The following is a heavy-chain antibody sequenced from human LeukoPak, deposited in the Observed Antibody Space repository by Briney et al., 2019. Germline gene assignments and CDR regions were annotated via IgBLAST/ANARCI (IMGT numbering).Heavy chain of an antibody. CDR3: ARGPYDYGVNFDY. CDR1: GGSISSYY. J-gene: IGHJ4*02. CDR2: IYYSGST. V-gene: IGHV4-59*01. Sequence: SETLSLTCTVSGGSISSYYWSWIRQPPGKGLEWIGYIYYSGSTNYNPSLKSRVTISVDTSKNQFSLKLSSVTAAGTAVYYCARGPYDYGVNFDYWGQGTLVTVSS. D-gene: IGHD4-17*01.